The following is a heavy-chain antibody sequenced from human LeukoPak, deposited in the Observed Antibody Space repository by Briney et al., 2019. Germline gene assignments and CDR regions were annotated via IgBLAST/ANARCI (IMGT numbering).Heavy chain of an antibody. Sequence: GGSLRLSCAASGFTFSDYYMGWIRQAPGKGLEGVSYISSSGSTIYYADSVKGRFTISRDNAKSSLYLQMNSLRAEDTAVYYCARGPRYCSSTSCYGGAGYWGQGTLVTVSS. CDR1: GFTFSDYY. CDR3: ARGPRYCSSTSCYGGAGY. D-gene: IGHD2-2*01. V-gene: IGHV3-11*01. J-gene: IGHJ4*02. CDR2: ISSSGSTI.